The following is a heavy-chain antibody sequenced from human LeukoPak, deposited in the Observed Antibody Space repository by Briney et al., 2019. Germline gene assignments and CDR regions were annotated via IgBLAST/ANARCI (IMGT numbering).Heavy chain of an antibody. CDR1: GYSFTSYW. V-gene: IGHV5-51*01. CDR3: ARQEWELLVAFDI. D-gene: IGHD1-26*01. CDR2: IYPGDSDT. J-gene: IGHJ3*02. Sequence: GESLKISCKGSGYSFTSYWIGWVRQMPGKGLEWMGIIYPGDSDTRYSPPFQGQVTISADKSISTAYLQWSSLKASDTAMYYCARQEWELLVAFDIWGQGTMVTVSS.